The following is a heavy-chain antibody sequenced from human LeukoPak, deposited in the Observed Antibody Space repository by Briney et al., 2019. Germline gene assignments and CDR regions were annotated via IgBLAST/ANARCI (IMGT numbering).Heavy chain of an antibody. D-gene: IGHD6-25*01. Sequence: SETLSLTCTVSGGSIDSSSYYWGWIRQPPGKGLEWIGSIYYSGSTYYNPTLKSRVTISVDTSKNHFSLKLSSVTAADTAVYYCARFLRRESSAGYWGQGTLVTVSS. CDR3: ARFLRRESSAGY. V-gene: IGHV4-39*01. CDR2: IYYSGST. CDR1: GGSIDSSSYY. J-gene: IGHJ4*02.